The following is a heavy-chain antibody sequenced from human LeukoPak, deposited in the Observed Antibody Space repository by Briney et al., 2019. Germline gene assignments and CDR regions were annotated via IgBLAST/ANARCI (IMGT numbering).Heavy chain of an antibody. CDR3: ARRKVGRWGWGDYEYDAFDI. Sequence: PGGSLRLSCAASGFTASSNYMSWVRQAPGKGLEWVSVIYSGGSTYYADSVKGRFTISRDNSKNTLYLQMNSLRAEDTAVYYCARRKVGRWGWGDYEYDAFDIWGQGTMVTVSS. J-gene: IGHJ3*02. V-gene: IGHV3-53*01. CDR1: GFTASSNY. CDR2: IYSGGST. D-gene: IGHD4-17*01.